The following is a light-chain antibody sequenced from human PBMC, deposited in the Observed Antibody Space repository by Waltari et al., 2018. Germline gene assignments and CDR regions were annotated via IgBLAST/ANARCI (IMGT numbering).Light chain of an antibody. CDR3: SSQSSNDVVL. Sequence: QSALTQPASVSGSPGQSVTIFCAGTSNDVGGYTSVSWYQEHPGQAPRVIIYDVSDRPSGVSDRFSGSKSGNTASLTISGLQAEDEADYYCSSQSSNDVVLFGGGTKLTVL. V-gene: IGLV2-14*01. J-gene: IGLJ2*01. CDR2: DVS. CDR1: SNDVGGYTS.